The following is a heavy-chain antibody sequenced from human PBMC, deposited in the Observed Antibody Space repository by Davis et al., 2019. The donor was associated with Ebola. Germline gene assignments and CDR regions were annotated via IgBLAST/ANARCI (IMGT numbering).Heavy chain of an antibody. V-gene: IGHV3-30-3*01. D-gene: IGHD3-10*01. J-gene: IGHJ6*03. CDR3: AKAGQVLWFGEEGYYYYYMDV. CDR2: ISYDGSNK. Sequence: GGSLRLSCAASGFTFSSYAMHWVRQAPGKGLEWVAVISYDGSNKYYADSVKGRFTISRDNSKNTLYLQMNSLRAEDTAVYYCAKAGQVLWFGEEGYYYYYMDVWGKGTTVTVSS. CDR1: GFTFSSYA.